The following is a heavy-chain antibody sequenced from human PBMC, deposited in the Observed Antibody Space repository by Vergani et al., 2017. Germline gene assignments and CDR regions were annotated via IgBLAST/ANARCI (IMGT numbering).Heavy chain of an antibody. J-gene: IGHJ2*01. CDR1: GFTFDDYA. D-gene: IGHD6-13*01. Sequence: EVQLVESGGGLVQPGRSLRLSCAASGFTFDDYAMHWVRQAPGKGLEWVSGINWNSDSIAYADSVKGRFTISRDNAKNSLYLQMNSLRAEDTALYYCVKDIAASGNYWYFDLGGRGTLVTGSS. CDR2: INWNSDSI. V-gene: IGHV3-9*01. CDR3: VKDIAASGNYWYFDL.